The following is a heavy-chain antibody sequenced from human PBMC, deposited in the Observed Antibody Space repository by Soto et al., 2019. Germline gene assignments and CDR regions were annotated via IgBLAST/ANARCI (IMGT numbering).Heavy chain of an antibody. CDR2: MNPNSGNT. CDR3: ARGGPRITMVRGVRDDYYYYMDV. Sequence: ASVKVSCKASGYTFTRYDINWVRQATGQGLEWMGWMNPNSGNTGYAQKFQGRVTMTRNTSISTAYMELSSLRSEDTAVYYCARGGPRITMVRGVRDDYYYYMDVWGKGTTVTVSS. D-gene: IGHD3-10*01. CDR1: GYTFTRYD. J-gene: IGHJ6*03. V-gene: IGHV1-8*01.